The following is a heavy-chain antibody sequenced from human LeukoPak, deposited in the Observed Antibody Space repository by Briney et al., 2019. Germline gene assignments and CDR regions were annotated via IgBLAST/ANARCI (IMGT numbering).Heavy chain of an antibody. CDR1: VFTFRAYD. CDR3: ARDSGSSGWFGGFDQ. V-gene: IGHV3-48*03. CDR2: LSSCGITT. J-gene: IGHJ4*02. D-gene: IGHD6-19*01. Sequence: GGSLRLSCAASVFTFRAYDTNCGRHAPEKGVGWLSDLSSCGITTSYADSVRGRFTISRDNAGNSLYLHMNSLRGDDTAVYYCARDSGSSGWFGGFDQWGGGTLVTVSS.